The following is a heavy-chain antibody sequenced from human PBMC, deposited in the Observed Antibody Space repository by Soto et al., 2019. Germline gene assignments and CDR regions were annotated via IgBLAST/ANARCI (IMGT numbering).Heavy chain of an antibody. J-gene: IGHJ4*02. CDR3: ARLFRDVYNAVEY. D-gene: IGHD3-3*01. CDR2: TSNSAPT. Sequence: TSQTLSLTWTVSGGASSSYHWSWIRQSPGKGLEWIGYTSNSAPTIYNPSLKSRVTISADTSKNQFSLRLSSVTAADTAVYFCARLFRDVYNAVEYWGQGALVTVSS. CDR1: GGASSSYH. V-gene: IGHV4-59*08.